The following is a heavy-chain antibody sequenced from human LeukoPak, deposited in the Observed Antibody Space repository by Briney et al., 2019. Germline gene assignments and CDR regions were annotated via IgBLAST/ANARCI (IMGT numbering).Heavy chain of an antibody. Sequence: GGSLRLSCAASGFTFSSYEMNWVRQAPGKGLEWVSYISSSGSTIYYADSVKGRFTISRDNAKNSLYLQMNSLRAEDTAVYYCARGHYSSSWYQAAEYFQHWGQGTLVTVSS. CDR2: ISSSGSTI. D-gene: IGHD6-13*01. J-gene: IGHJ1*01. CDR3: ARGHYSSSWYQAAEYFQH. V-gene: IGHV3-48*03. CDR1: GFTFSSYE.